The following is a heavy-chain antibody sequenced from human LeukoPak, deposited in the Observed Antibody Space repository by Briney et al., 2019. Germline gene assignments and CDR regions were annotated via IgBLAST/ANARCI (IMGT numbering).Heavy chain of an antibody. J-gene: IGHJ6*03. Sequence: KPSETLSLTCTVSGGSIMRNTYYWGWMRQPPGMGPEWIGRMYHTGSTYYKPSLKSRVTISADTSKNQFSLKLSSVTAADTAVYYCARQRQLDEYYYYYMDVWGKGTTVTVSS. D-gene: IGHD3-10*01. V-gene: IGHV4-39*01. CDR1: GGSIMRNTYY. CDR3: ARQRQLDEYYYYYMDV. CDR2: MYHTGST.